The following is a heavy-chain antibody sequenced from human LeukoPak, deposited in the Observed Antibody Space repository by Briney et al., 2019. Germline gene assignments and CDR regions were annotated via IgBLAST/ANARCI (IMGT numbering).Heavy chain of an antibody. V-gene: IGHV1-18*01. D-gene: IGHD3-9*01. CDR1: GYTFTSYG. CDR2: ISANNGNT. CDR3: ARGRYFDWLFDY. Sequence: VASVKVSCKASGYTFTSYGISWVRQAPGHGVVWMGWISANNGNTNYAQKLQGRVTMTTDTSTSTAYMELSRLRSDDTAVYYCARGRYFDWLFDYWGQGTLVTVSS. J-gene: IGHJ4*02.